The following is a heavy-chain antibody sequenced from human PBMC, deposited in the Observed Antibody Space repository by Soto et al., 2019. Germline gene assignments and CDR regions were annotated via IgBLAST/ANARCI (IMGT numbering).Heavy chain of an antibody. CDR1: GGTFSSYA. V-gene: IGHV1-69*13. CDR3: AAYNWNNAGYTDYYYGMAV. CDR2: IIPIFGTA. Sequence: SVKVSCKASGGTFSSYAISWVRQAPGQGLEWMGGIIPIFGTANYAQKFQGRVTITADESTSTAYMELSSLRSEDTAVYYCAAYNWNNAGYTDYYYGMAVWGQGTLVTVSS. J-gene: IGHJ6*02. D-gene: IGHD1-20*01.